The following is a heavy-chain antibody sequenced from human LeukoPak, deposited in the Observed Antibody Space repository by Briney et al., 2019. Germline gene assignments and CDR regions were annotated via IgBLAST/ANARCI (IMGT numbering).Heavy chain of an antibody. V-gene: IGHV1-69*02. CDR2: IIPNLGIA. D-gene: IGHD4-17*01. CDR1: GGTFSSYT. J-gene: IGHJ4*02. Sequence: SVKVSCKASGGTFSSYTISWVRQAPGQGLEWMGRIIPNLGIANYAQKFQGRVTITADKSTSTAYMELSSLRSEDTAVYYCAEHNYGDYDVFDYWGQGTLVTVSS. CDR3: AEHNYGDYDVFDY.